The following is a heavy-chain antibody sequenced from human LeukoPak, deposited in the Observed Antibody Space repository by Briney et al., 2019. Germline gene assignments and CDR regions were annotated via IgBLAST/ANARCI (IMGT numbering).Heavy chain of an antibody. D-gene: IGHD6-13*01. J-gene: IGHJ5*02. V-gene: IGHV4-34*01. CDR3: ARRIAAAGSPFDP. CDR2: INHSGST. CDR1: GGSFSGYY. Sequence: SETLSLTCAVYGGSFSGYYWSWIRQPPGKGLEWIGEINHSGSTNYNPSLKSRVTISVDTSKNQFSLKLSSVTAADTAVYYCARRIAAAGSPFDPWGQGTLVTVSS.